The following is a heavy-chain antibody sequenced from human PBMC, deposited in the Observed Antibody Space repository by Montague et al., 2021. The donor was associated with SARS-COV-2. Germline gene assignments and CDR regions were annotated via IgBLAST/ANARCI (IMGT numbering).Heavy chain of an antibody. CDR2: MYNSENT. Sequence: SETLSLTCNVAGGSMSGYNWSWIRQPPGKGLQWIGSMYNSENTSYNPSLKGRVTISVDTSKKQFSLRLSSVTAADTAVYFCARGINSAGSYYYHLDVWGQGTTVTASS. CDR1: GGSMSGYN. J-gene: IGHJ6*02. V-gene: IGHV4-59*01. D-gene: IGHD2-21*01. CDR3: ARGINSAGSYYYHLDV.